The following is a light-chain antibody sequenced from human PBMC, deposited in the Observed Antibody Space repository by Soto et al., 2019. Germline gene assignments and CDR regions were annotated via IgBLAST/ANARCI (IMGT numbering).Light chain of an antibody. J-gene: IGLJ1*01. V-gene: IGLV2-11*01. CDR1: SSNVGGYNY. CDR2: DVS. CDR3: CAYAGRYTYV. Sequence: ALTQPRSVSGSPGQSVTLSCTGTSSNVGGYNYVSWYQQHPGKAPKVMIYDVSKRPSGVPDRFSGSRSGNTASLTISGLQAEDEADYYCCAYAGRYTYVFGTGTKVTVL.